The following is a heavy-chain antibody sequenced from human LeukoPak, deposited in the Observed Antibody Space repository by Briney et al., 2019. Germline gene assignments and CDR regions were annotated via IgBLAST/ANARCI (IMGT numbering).Heavy chain of an antibody. D-gene: IGHD2-2*01. V-gene: IGHV1-2*02. CDR2: MHPGSGDT. J-gene: IGHJ4*02. CDR1: GFGFSGYN. CDR3: ARDGGLSGGYCSTSNCRSFDF. Sequence: ASVKVSCKASGFGFSGYNIHWVRQAPGQGLEWMGWMHPGSGDTNYAQKLQGRITVTRDTATSTAYMELSRLRSDDTAVYYCARDGGLSGGYCSTSNCRSFDFWGQGTLVTVSS.